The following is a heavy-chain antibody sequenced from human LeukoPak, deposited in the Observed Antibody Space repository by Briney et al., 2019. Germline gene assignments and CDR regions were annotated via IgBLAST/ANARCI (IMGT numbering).Heavy chain of an antibody. CDR2: ISGSGDTT. V-gene: IGHV3-23*01. CDR3: ARGDVYFDY. Sequence: GGTLRLSCAASGFTFSTYAMTWVRQAPGKGLEWVSVISGSGDTTYYADSVKGRFTISRDNSKSTLYLQMNSLRAEDTAVYYCARGDVYFDYWGQGTLVTVSS. D-gene: IGHD2-21*02. J-gene: IGHJ4*02. CDR1: GFTFSTYA.